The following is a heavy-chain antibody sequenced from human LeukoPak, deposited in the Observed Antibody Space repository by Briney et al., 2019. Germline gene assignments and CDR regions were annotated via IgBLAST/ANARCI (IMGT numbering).Heavy chain of an antibody. J-gene: IGHJ4*02. D-gene: IGHD3-3*01. V-gene: IGHV4-39*01. CDR2: IYYSGST. Sequence: SETLSLTCTVSGGSISSSSYYWGWIRQPPGKGLEWIGSIYYSGSTYYNPSLKSRVTISVDTSKNQFSLKLSSVTAADTAVYYRARHEGYDFWSGYPDYFDYWGRGTLVTVSS. CDR3: ARHEGYDFWSGYPDYFDY. CDR1: GGSISSSSYY.